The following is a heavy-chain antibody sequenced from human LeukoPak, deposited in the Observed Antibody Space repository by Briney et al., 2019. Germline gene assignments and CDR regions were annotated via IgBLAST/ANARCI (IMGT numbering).Heavy chain of an antibody. J-gene: IGHJ4*02. CDR2: ISAYNGNT. Sequence: ASVKVSCKASGYTFISYGISWVRQAPGQGLEWMGWISAYNGNTNYAQKLQGRVTMTTDTSTSTAYMELRSLRSDDTAVYYCARDLSAYYGSGSYSYWGQGTLVTVSS. D-gene: IGHD3-10*01. V-gene: IGHV1-18*01. CDR1: GYTFISYG. CDR3: ARDLSAYYGSGSYSY.